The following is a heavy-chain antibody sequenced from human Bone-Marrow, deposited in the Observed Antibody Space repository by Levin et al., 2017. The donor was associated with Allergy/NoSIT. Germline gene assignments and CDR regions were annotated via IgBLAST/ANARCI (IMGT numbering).Heavy chain of an antibody. CDR2: IYYSGST. J-gene: IGHJ6*03. D-gene: IGHD3-10*01. V-gene: IGHV4-59*01. Sequence: GSLRLSCTVSGGSISSYYWSWIRQPPGKGLEWIGYIYYSGSTNYNPSLKSRVTISVDTSKNQFSLKLSSVTAADTAVYYCARVPPYYYGSGSNIPDYYYYYYMDVWGKGTTVTVSS. CDR3: ARVPPYYYGSGSNIPDYYYYYYMDV. CDR1: GGSISSYY.